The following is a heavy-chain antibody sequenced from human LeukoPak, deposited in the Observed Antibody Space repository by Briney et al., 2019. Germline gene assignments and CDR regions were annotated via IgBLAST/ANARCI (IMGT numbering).Heavy chain of an antibody. CDR2: ISYDGSNK. V-gene: IGHV3-30-3*01. CDR1: GFTFSSYA. Sequence: PGGSLRLSCAASGFTFSSYAMHWVRQAPGKGLEWVAVISYDGSNKYYADSVKGRFTISRDNSKNTLYPQMNSLRAEDTAVYYCARDQRPYYYYMDVWGKGTTVTVSS. CDR3: ARDQRPYYYYMDV. J-gene: IGHJ6*03. D-gene: IGHD6-6*01.